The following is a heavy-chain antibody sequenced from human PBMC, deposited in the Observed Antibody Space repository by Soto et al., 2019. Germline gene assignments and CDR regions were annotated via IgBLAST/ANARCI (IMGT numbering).Heavy chain of an antibody. CDR3: AKARMGAGVRGYFDY. CDR1: GFTFSSYG. CDR2: IIYDGSTK. Sequence: QVQLVESGGGVVQPGRSLRLSCAASGFTFSSYGMHWVRQAPGKGLEWLAVIIYDGSTKYYADSVKGRFTISRDNSKSTLYLQMNSLRAEDTAVYYCAKARMGAGVRGYFDYWGQGTLVTVSS. D-gene: IGHD3-10*01. V-gene: IGHV3-30*18. J-gene: IGHJ4*02.